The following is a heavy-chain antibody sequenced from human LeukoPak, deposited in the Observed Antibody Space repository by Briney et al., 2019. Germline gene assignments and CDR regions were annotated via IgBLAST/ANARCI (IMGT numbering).Heavy chain of an antibody. V-gene: IGHV3-33*01. CDR2: IWYDGSNK. Sequence: PGGSLRLSCAASGFTFSSYGMHWVRQAPGKGLEWVAVIWYDGSNKYYADSVKGRFTISRDNSKNTLYLQMNSLRAEDTAMYYCARESRLLHAFDIWGQGTMVTVSS. CDR1: GFTFSSYG. CDR3: ARESRLLHAFDI. D-gene: IGHD1-26*01. J-gene: IGHJ3*02.